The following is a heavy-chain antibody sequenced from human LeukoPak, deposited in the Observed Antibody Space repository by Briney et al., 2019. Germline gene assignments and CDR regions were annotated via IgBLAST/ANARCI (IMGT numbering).Heavy chain of an antibody. J-gene: IGHJ4*02. CDR3: AKGSRGSCRGTYCYSFDN. CDR2: ISGSDPGT. V-gene: IGHV3-23*01. CDR1: GFSFSTYA. Sequence: VGSLRLSCAASGFSFSTYAMSWVRQIPGKGLEWVSAISGSDPGTYYADSVKGRFTISRVNSRNTLYLQMNRLRVEDTAVYYCAKGSRGSCRGTYCYSFDNWGQGAVVTVSS. D-gene: IGHD2-21*02.